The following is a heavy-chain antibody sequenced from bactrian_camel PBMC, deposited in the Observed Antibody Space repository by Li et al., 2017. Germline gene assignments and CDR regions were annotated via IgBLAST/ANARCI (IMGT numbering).Heavy chain of an antibody. V-gene: IGHV3S42*01. Sequence: VQLVESGGGSVEAGGSLRLSCPASLYVYSSYCMGWFRQAPGKEREAVASIDTGDATATYADSVKGRFTISLDKAEQTLYLEMNNLKPEDTATYYCAAPLSRSTCYTGMHFEYWGQGTQVTVS. J-gene: IGHJ4*01. CDR1: LYVYSSYC. CDR2: IDTGDATA. CDR3: AAPLSRSTCYTGMHFEY. D-gene: IGHD6*01.